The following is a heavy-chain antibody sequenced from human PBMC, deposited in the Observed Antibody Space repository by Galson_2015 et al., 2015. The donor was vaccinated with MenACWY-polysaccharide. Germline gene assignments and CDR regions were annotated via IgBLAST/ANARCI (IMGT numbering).Heavy chain of an antibody. CDR1: GYSFTSYW. D-gene: IGHD3-10*01. CDR2: IYPGDSDS. J-gene: IGHJ4*02. Sequence: QSGAEVKKPGESLQIPCKGSGYSFTSYWIDWVRQTPGKGLEWMGIIYPGDSDSKYSPSFQGQVTMSVDKSITTAYLQWSSLKASDTATYFCARRGTLHSDYWGQGTLVTVSS. CDR3: ARRGTLHSDY. V-gene: IGHV5-51*01.